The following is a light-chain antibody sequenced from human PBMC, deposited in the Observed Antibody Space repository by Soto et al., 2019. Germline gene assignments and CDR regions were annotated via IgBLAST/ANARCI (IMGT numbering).Light chain of an antibody. Sequence: QSVLPQPPSASGTPGQRVTISCSGSSSNIGSNTVNWYQQLPGTAPKLLIYSNNQRPSGVPDRFTGSKSGTSASLAISGLQSEDEADYYCAAWDDSLNGVVCGGGTKLNVL. CDR3: AAWDDSLNGVV. V-gene: IGLV1-44*01. CDR2: SNN. CDR1: SSNIGSNT. J-gene: IGLJ2*01.